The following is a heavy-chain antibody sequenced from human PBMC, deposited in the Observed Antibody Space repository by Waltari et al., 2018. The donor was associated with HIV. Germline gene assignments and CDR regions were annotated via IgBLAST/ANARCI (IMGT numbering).Heavy chain of an antibody. J-gene: IGHJ4*02. CDR1: GDRFSNYF. CDR3: ARGEDVSLTHLPPGFRLEF. CDR2: SKPRSGAP. V-gene: IGHV1-2*02. D-gene: IGHD3-16*01. Sequence: QTLLVHSESEVRAPGASVVLSCKASGDRFSNYFLSWLRQTPGQGLEWMGGSKPRSGAPTVSQTLRKRGTMTRDTFSASTYMEMTRLTAADTATYFCARGEDVSLTHLPPGFRLEFWGKGSLVSVSS.